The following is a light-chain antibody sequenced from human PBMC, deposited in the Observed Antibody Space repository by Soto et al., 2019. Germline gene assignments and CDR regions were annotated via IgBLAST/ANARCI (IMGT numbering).Light chain of an antibody. V-gene: IGLV2-14*01. CDR1: SSDIGAHTY. J-gene: IGLJ2*01. CDR3: SSYAGGFVV. CDR2: NVS. Sequence: QSALTQPASVSGSPGQSITISCTGTSSDIGAHTYVSLFQQHPGKVPKVIIYNVSTRPSGISDRFSGSKSGNTASLTISGLQAEDEADYYCSSYAGGFVVFGGGTKLTVL.